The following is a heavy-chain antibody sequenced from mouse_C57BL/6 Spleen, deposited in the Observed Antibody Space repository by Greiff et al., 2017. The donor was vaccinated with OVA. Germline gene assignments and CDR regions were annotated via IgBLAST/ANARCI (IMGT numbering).Heavy chain of an antibody. V-gene: IGHV2-9-1*01. Sequence: VMLVESGPGLVAPSQSLSITCTVSGFSLTSYAISWVRQPPGKGLEWLGVIWTGGGTNYNSALKSRLSISKDNSKSQVFLKMNSLQTDDTARYYCARGADENYYAMDYWGQGTSVTVSS. CDR2: IWTGGGT. CDR1: GFSLTSYA. CDR3: ARGADENYYAMDY. J-gene: IGHJ4*01.